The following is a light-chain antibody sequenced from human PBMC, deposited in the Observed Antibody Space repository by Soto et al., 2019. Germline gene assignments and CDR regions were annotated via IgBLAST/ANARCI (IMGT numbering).Light chain of an antibody. CDR1: SSSIGAGYD. J-gene: IGLJ2*01. V-gene: IGLV1-40*01. Sequence: QSVLTQPPSVSGAPGQRVTISCAGGSSSIGAGYDVHWYQQLPGTAPKLLIYGNFNRPSGVPDRFSGSESGTSASLAITGLQAEDEADYYCQSYDSSLSGVVFGGGTKLTVL. CDR2: GNF. CDR3: QSYDSSLSGVV.